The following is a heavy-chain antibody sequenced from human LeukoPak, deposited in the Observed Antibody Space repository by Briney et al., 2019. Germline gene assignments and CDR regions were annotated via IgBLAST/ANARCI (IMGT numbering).Heavy chain of an antibody. Sequence: ASVKVSCKASGYTFTDYYMHWVRQAPGQGLEWMGRINPNSGGTNCAQKLQGRVTMTTDTSTSTAYMELRSLRSDDTAVYYCARGRKNYYDSSGYYTDAFDIWGQGTMVTVSS. CDR3: ARGRKNYYDSSGYYTDAFDI. CDR1: GYTFTDYY. D-gene: IGHD3-22*01. V-gene: IGHV1-2*06. CDR2: INPNSGGT. J-gene: IGHJ3*02.